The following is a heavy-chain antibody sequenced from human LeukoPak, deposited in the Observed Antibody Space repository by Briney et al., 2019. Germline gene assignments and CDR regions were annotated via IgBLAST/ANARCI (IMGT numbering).Heavy chain of an antibody. D-gene: IGHD6-19*01. CDR3: AKSDSSGWPRRYFDY. CDR2: ISGSGGST. V-gene: IGHV3-23*01. CDR1: GFNFSNFA. Sequence: GGSLRLSCAASGFNFSNFAMSWVRQAPGKGLEWVSAISGSGGSTYYADSVKGRFTISRDNSKNTLYLQMNSLRAEDTAVYYCAKSDSSGWPRRYFDYWGQGTLVTVSS. J-gene: IGHJ4*02.